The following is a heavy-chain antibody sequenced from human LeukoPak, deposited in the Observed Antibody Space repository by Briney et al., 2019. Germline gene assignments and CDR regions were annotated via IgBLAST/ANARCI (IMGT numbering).Heavy chain of an antibody. CDR1: GFTFSSYG. CDR3: AKDLRPHYYDSSAYDY. Sequence: GGSLILSFAASGFTFSSYGMHWVRPAPGKGLEWVAVISYDGSNKYYADSVKGRFTISRDNSKNTLYLQMNSLRAEDTAVYYCAKDLRPHYYDSSAYDYWGQGTLVTVSS. V-gene: IGHV3-30*18. D-gene: IGHD3-22*01. CDR2: ISYDGSNK. J-gene: IGHJ4*02.